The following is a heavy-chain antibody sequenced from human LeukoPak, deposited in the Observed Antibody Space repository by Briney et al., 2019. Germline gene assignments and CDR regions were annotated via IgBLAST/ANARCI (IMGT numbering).Heavy chain of an antibody. Sequence: GGSLRLSCAASGFTFSNYWMSWVRQAPGKGLEWVANIKQDGSEKYYVDSVKGRFTISRDNAKNSLYLQMNSLRAEDTAVYYCARDTDSSGYYSGDFDYWGQGTLVTVSS. CDR1: GFTFSNYW. CDR2: IKQDGSEK. D-gene: IGHD3-22*01. V-gene: IGHV3-7*01. J-gene: IGHJ4*02. CDR3: ARDTDSSGYYSGDFDY.